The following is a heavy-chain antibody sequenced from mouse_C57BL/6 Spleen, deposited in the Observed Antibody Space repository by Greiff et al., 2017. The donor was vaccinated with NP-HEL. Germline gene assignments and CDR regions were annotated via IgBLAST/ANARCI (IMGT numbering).Heavy chain of an antibody. CDR2: ISYDGSN. D-gene: IGHD1-1*01. J-gene: IGHJ3*01. CDR1: GYSITSGYY. V-gene: IGHV3-6*01. Sequence: EVQLQQSGPGLVKPSQSLSLTCSVTGYSITSGYYWNWIRQLPGNKLEWMGYISYDGSNNYNPSLKNRISITRDTSKNPFFLKLNSVTTEDTATYYCAKASYYGSSYGFAYWGQGTLVTVSA. CDR3: AKASYYGSSYGFAY.